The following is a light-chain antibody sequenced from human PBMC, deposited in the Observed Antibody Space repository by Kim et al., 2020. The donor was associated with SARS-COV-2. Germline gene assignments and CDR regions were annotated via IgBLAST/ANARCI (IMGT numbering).Light chain of an antibody. Sequence: DIVMTQSPDSLSVSLGERATIHCKSSQSILYTSNIKNYLSWYQQKPGQPPKLLFYWASTRGPGVPDRFSGSGSGTDFTLTISSLQAEDVAVYFCKQYFGTPYTLGQGTKLDIK. CDR3: KQYFGTPYT. J-gene: IGKJ2*01. CDR2: WAS. CDR1: QSILYTSNIKNY. V-gene: IGKV4-1*01.